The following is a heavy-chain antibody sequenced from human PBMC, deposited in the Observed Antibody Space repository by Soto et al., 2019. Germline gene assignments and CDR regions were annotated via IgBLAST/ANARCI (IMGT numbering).Heavy chain of an antibody. CDR2: ISYDGSNK. Sequence: QVQLVESGGGVVQPGRSLRLSCAASGFTFSSYGMHRVRQAPGEGLEWVAVISYDGSNKYYADSVKGRFTISRDNSKTTLYLQMNSLRAEDTAVYYCAKLVVITTSIDYWGQGPLVPVSS. CDR1: GFTFSSYG. D-gene: IGHD3-22*01. J-gene: IGHJ4*02. CDR3: AKLVVITTSIDY. V-gene: IGHV3-30*18.